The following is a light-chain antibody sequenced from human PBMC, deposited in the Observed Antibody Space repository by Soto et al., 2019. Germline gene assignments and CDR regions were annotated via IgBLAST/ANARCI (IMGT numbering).Light chain of an antibody. CDR1: SSDVGSYDY. CDR2: EVT. V-gene: IGLV2-14*01. J-gene: IGLJ1*01. Sequence: QSALTQPASVSGSPGQSITIPCTGSSSDVGSYDYVCWHQQKPGKAPKVMIFEVTKRPSGVSDRFSGSKSGNTASLTISGLQAEDEAYYFCSSYTSTSAVYVFGSGTKVTVL. CDR3: SSYTSTSAVYV.